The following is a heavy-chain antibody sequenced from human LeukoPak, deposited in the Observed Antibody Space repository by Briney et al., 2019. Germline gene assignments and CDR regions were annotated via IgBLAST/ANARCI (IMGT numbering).Heavy chain of an antibody. CDR2: INSDGSTT. CDR3: ARVPYGDFSFGY. V-gene: IGHV3-74*01. Sequence: GGSLRLSCAASGFTFSSYWMHWVRQAPGKGLAWVSRINSDGSTTSYADSVKGRFTISRDNSKNTLYLQMNSLRAEDTAVYYCARVPYGDFSFGYWGQGTLVTVSS. J-gene: IGHJ4*02. CDR1: GFTFSSYW. D-gene: IGHD4-17*01.